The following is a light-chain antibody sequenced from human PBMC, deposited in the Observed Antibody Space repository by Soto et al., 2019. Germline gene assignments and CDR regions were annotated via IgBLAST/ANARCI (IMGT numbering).Light chain of an antibody. CDR3: AAWDDSLKGLV. CDR1: SSNIGSNT. V-gene: IGLV1-44*01. J-gene: IGLJ2*01. CDR2: SNN. Sequence: QAVVTQPPSASGTPGQRVTISCSGSSSNIGSNTVNWYQQLPGTAPKLVIYSNNQRPSGVPDRFSGSKSGTSASLAISGLQSEDEADYYCAAWDDSLKGLVFGGGTQLTVL.